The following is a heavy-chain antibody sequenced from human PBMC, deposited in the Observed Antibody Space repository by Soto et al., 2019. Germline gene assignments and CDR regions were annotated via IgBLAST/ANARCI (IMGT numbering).Heavy chain of an antibody. J-gene: IGHJ4*02. V-gene: IGHV3-66*01. Sequence: PGGSLRLSCAVSGFTVSGNFLSWVRQAPGKGLEWVSVIYGIGGTSYADSVKGRFTISRDNYRNTLYLQMNSLRAEDTAVYYCAKFSVVVPAAMTLFDYWGQGTLVTVSS. CDR3: AKFSVVVPAAMTLFDY. D-gene: IGHD2-2*01. CDR1: GFTVSGNF. CDR2: IYGIGGT.